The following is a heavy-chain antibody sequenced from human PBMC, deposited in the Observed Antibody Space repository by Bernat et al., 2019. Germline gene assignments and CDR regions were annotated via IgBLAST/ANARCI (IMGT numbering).Heavy chain of an antibody. CDR2: IYYSGST. CDR1: GGSVSSGSYY. J-gene: IGHJ4*02. CDR3: ARGPYGSGTYDLDY. Sequence: QVQLQESGPGLVKPSETLSLTCTVSGGSVSSGSYYWSWIRQPPGKGLEWIGYIYYSGSTNYNPSLKSRVTISVDTSKNQFSLKLSSVTAADTAVYYCARGPYGSGTYDLDYWGQGTLVTVSS. D-gene: IGHD3-10*01. V-gene: IGHV4-61*01.